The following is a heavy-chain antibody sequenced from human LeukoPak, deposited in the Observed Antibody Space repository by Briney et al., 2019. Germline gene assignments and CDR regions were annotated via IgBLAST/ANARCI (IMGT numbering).Heavy chain of an antibody. Sequence: KPSETLPHTCTVPGGSISSYYWSWIRQPPGKGLEWIGYIYYSGSTNYNPSLESRVTISVDTSKNQFSLKLSSVTAADTAVYYCARVRDYDFWSGPDAYYFDYWGQGTLVTVSS. J-gene: IGHJ4*02. D-gene: IGHD3-3*01. CDR2: IYYSGST. CDR3: ARVRDYDFWSGPDAYYFDY. CDR1: GGSISSYY. V-gene: IGHV4-59*01.